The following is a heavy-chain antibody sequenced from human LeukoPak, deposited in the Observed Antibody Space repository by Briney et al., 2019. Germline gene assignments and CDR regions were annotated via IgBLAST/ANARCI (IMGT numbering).Heavy chain of an antibody. J-gene: IGHJ4*02. D-gene: IGHD6-13*01. CDR2: IDGSSTFT. CDR3: ARGTLKAAATDFDY. Sequence: GGSLRLSCAASGFSFSDYYVSWIRQAPGKGLEWVSYIDGSSTFTNYADSVKGRFTISRDNAKNSLYLQMNSLRAEDTALYYCARGTLKAAATDFDYWGQGTLVTVSS. CDR1: GFSFSDYY. V-gene: IGHV3-11*05.